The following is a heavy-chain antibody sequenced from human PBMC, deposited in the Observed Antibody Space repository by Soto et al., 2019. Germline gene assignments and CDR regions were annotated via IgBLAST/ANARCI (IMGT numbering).Heavy chain of an antibody. CDR1: GGSIRSYY. CDR3: ARGLRVNDYYSSGYEGDAFDS. CDR2: IYYSGST. D-gene: IGHD3-22*01. Sequence: SETLSLTCTVSGGSIRSYYWSWIRQPPGKGLEWIGYIYYSGSTNYNPSLKSRVTISVDTSKNQFSLKLSSVTAADTAVYYWARGLRVNDYYSSGYEGDAFDSWGQGIMVT. J-gene: IGHJ3*02. V-gene: IGHV4-59*01.